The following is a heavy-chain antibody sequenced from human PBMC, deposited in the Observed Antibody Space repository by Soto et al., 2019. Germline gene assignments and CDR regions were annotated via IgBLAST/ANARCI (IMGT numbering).Heavy chain of an antibody. J-gene: IGHJ6*03. CDR2: IYSGGST. V-gene: IGHV3-66*01. D-gene: IGHD6-19*01. CDR3: ASSSQFWAPRKPKAV. Sequence: GGSLRLSCAASGFTVRSSYMSWVRQAPGKGLEWVSVIYSGGSTYDGASVKGTFTIYRDNSENTLYLQMNSLRAAATDVYYCASSSQFWAPRKPKAVWGKGTSVPVS. CDR1: GFTVRSSY.